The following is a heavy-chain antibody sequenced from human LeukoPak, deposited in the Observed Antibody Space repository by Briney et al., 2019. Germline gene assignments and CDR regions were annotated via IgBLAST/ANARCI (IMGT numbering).Heavy chain of an antibody. J-gene: IGHJ4*02. CDR1: GGSISSGGYY. D-gene: IGHD3-10*01. CDR3: AREGVVRGKGEQFDY. V-gene: IGHV4-31*03. CDR2: IYYSGST. Sequence: SQTLSLTCTVSGGSISSGGYYWSWIRQHLGKGLEWIGYIYYSGSTYYNPSLKSRVTISVDTSKNQFSLKLSSVTAADTAVYYCAREGVVRGKGEQFDYWGQGTLVTVSS.